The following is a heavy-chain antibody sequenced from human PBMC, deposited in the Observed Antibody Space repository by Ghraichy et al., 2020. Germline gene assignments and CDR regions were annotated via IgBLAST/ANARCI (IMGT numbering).Heavy chain of an antibody. CDR2: IYYTGSS. V-gene: IGHV4-39*01. Sequence: GALRLSCAVSDDSITSTTYYWGWIRQPPWKGLEWIGSIYYTGSSYYKPSLKSRFTISIDTSKQQFSLRLRSVTAADTSIYYCARHRRGDFWGGFPDSWGQGTLVTVSA. J-gene: IGHJ5*01. CDR1: DDSITSTTYY. D-gene: IGHD3-3*01. CDR3: ARHRRGDFWGGFPDS.